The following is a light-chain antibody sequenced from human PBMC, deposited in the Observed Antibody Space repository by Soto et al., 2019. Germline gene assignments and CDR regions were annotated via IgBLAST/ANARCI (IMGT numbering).Light chain of an antibody. J-gene: IGKJ5*01. Sequence: DIQMTQSPPSVSASVGDRVTITCRASQDVGKWLAWYQQKPGKAPKRLIHGASSLQSGVPPRYSGSGYGTDFTLTISSLQPEDFATYYCQQANSFPITFGQGTRREIK. CDR3: QQANSFPIT. CDR1: QDVGKW. V-gene: IGKV1-12*01. CDR2: GAS.